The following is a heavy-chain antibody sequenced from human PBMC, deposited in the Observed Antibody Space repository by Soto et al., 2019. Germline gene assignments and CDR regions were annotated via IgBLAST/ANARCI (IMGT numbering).Heavy chain of an antibody. J-gene: IGHJ6*02. V-gene: IGHV3-11*01. CDR3: ARVNGYYYYGMDV. Sequence: QVQLVESGGGLVKLGGSLRLSVAAPGFTLSACNMTWIRRAPGKGLEWVSDISSSGSTIYYADSVKGRFTISRDNAKNSLYLQMNSLRAEDTAVYYCARVNGYYYYGMDVWGQGTTVTVSS. D-gene: IGHD1-1*01. CDR2: ISSSGSTI. CDR1: GFTLSACN.